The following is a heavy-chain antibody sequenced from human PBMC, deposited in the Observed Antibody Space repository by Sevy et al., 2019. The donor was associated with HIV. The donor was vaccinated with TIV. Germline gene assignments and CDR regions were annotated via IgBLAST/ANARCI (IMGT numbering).Heavy chain of an antibody. CDR1: GFIFSSYA. CDR3: AKDGRNTAMVNGFLGMYKLNYYYYMDV. CDR2: ISGSGGST. J-gene: IGHJ6*03. V-gene: IGHV3-23*01. D-gene: IGHD5-18*01. Sequence: GGSLRLSCAASGFIFSSYAMSWVRQAPGKGLEWVSAISGSGGSTYYADSVKGRFTISRDNSKNTLYLQMNSLRAEDTAVYYCAKDGRNTAMVNGFLGMYKLNYYYYMDVWGKGTTVTVSS.